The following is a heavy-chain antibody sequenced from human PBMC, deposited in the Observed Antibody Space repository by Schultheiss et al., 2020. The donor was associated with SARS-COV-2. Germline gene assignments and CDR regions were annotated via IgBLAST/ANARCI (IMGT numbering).Heavy chain of an antibody. J-gene: IGHJ6*02. D-gene: IGHD2-2*01. Sequence: GESLKISCAASGFTFSSYGMHWVRQAPGKGLEWVAVIWYDGSNKYYADSVKGRFTISRDNSKNTLYLQMNSLRAEDTAVYYCARDADIVVVPAAAYYYYGMDVWGQGTTVTVSS. CDR2: IWYDGSNK. CDR3: ARDADIVVVPAAAYYYYGMDV. V-gene: IGHV3-33*01. CDR1: GFTFSSYG.